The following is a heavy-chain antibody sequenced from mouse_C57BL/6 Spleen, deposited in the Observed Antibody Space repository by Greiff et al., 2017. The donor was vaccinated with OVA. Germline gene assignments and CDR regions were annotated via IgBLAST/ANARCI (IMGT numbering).Heavy chain of an antibody. D-gene: IGHD2-4*01. V-gene: IGHV6-6*01. CDR3: TRPYDYDDGHYFDY. Sequence: EVKVEESGGGLVQPGGSMKLSCAASGFTFSDAWMDWVRQSPEKGLEWVAEIRNKANNHATYYAESVKGRFTISRDDSKSSVYLQMNSLRAEDTGIYYCTRPYDYDDGHYFDYWGQGTTLTVSS. CDR1: GFTFSDAW. CDR2: IRNKANNHAT. J-gene: IGHJ2*01.